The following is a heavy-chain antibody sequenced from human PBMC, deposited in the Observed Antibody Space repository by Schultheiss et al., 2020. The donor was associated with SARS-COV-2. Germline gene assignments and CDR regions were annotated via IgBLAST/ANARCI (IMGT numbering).Heavy chain of an antibody. Sequence: GGSLRLSCAASGFTFSSYWMHWVRQAPGKGLVWVSYISSSGSTIYYADSVKGRFTISRDNAKNSLYLQMNSLRAEDTAVYYCARVGSRGYSSSWYRDWGQGTLVTVSS. V-gene: IGHV3-48*04. CDR2: ISSSGSTI. D-gene: IGHD6-13*01. CDR1: GFTFSSYW. CDR3: ARVGSRGYSSSWYRD. J-gene: IGHJ4*02.